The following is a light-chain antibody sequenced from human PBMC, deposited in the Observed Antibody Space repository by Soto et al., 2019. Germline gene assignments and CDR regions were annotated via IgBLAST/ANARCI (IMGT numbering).Light chain of an antibody. J-gene: IGKJ5*01. CDR2: AAS. Sequence: DIQMTQSPSSVSASVGDRVSITCRASQSISSWIAWYQQKPGKAPKLLIYAASTLQSGVPSRFSGSGSGTEFTLTITSLQPEDFATYYCQQLNFFPITFGQGTRLEIK. CDR1: QSISSW. V-gene: IGKV1-9*01. CDR3: QQLNFFPIT.